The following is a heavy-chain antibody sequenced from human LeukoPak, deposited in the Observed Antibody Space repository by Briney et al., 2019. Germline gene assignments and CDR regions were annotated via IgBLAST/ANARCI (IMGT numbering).Heavy chain of an antibody. D-gene: IGHD6-19*01. CDR2: INHSGST. CDR1: GASFSDYY. CDR3: ARRIAVTGSFDY. V-gene: IGHV4-34*01. J-gene: IGHJ4*02. Sequence: SETLSLTCAVSGASFSDYYWSWIRQPPGKGLEWIGKINHSGSTNYNPSLKSRVTISIITSKNQFSLKLSSVTATDTALYYCARRIAVTGSFDYWGQGTLVTVSS.